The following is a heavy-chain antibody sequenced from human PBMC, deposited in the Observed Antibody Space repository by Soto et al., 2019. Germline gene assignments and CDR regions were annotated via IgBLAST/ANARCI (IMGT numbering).Heavy chain of an antibody. Sequence: GSLRLSCAASGFTFSSYAMHWVRQAPGKGLEWVAVISYDGSNKYYADSVKGRFTISRDNSKNTLYLQMNSLRAEDTAVYYCARDLDSGSYYKGGMEVWGQGT. J-gene: IGHJ6*02. V-gene: IGHV3-30-3*01. CDR1: GFTFSSYA. D-gene: IGHD3-10*01. CDR3: ARDLDSGSYYKGGMEV. CDR2: ISYDGSNK.